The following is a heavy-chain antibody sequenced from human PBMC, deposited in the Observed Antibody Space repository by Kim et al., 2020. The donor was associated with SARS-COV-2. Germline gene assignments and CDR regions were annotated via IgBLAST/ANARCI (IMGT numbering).Heavy chain of an antibody. CDR2: GRIV. J-gene: IGHJ4*02. Sequence: GRIVTYGESVKGLFTVSRDNAQTTLYLQMDSLRAEDTAVYYCARGDYYSYWGQGTLVTVSS. D-gene: IGHD3-22*01. CDR3: ARGDYYSY. V-gene: IGHV3-74*01.